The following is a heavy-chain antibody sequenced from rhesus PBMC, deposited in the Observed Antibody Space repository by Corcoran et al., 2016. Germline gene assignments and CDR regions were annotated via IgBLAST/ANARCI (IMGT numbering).Heavy chain of an antibody. CDR3: ASAPPRYSGYSHFDY. V-gene: IGHV4S12*01. J-gene: IGHJ4*01. CDR1: GGSISGGYYY. CDR2: IYSSSGKN. D-gene: IGHD5-24*01. Sequence: QVKLQESGPGLVKPLETLSLTCAVSGGSISGGYYYWSWIRQPPGKGLEWIGGIYSSSGKNTDKPARKSRVTSSKYTSKNQVSRTVSAVTAADTAVYYCASAPPRYSGYSHFDYWGQGVLVTVSS.